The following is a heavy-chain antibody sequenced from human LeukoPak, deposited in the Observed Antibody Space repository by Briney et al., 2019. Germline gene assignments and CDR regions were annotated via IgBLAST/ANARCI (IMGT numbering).Heavy chain of an antibody. CDR3: TTDYSSGSVGAFDI. CDR2: FDPEDGET. Sequence: GASVKVSCKVSGHTLTELSMRWVRQASGKVLAWIGCFDPEDGETIYAQKFQGRVTMTEDTSTDTAYMELSSLRSEDTALYYCTTDYSSGSVGAFDIWGQGTMVTVSS. V-gene: IGHV1-24*01. J-gene: IGHJ3*02. D-gene: IGHD3-22*01. CDR1: GHTLTELS.